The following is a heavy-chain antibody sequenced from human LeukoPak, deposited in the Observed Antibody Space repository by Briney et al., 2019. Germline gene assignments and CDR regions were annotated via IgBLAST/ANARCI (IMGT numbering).Heavy chain of an antibody. V-gene: IGHV3-30*04. CDR3: ARGDIVVVPTASYIFDI. Sequence: GGSLRLSCAASGFSFSTYDMHWVRQAPGKGLEWVSFISYEGSNDDYADSVKGRFTISRDNSKNTLYLHMNSLRAEDTAMYYCARGDIVVVPTASYIFDIWGQGTMVTVSS. CDR2: ISYEGSND. D-gene: IGHD2-2*01. CDR1: GFSFSTYD. J-gene: IGHJ3*02.